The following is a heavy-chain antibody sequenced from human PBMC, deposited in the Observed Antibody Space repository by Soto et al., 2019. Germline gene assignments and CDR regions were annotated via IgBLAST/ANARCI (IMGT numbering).Heavy chain of an antibody. Sequence: QVQLQESAPGLVKPSETLSLTCTVSGGSISRYCRSWIRQPPGKGMEWIGYIYYNGSTNYNPSLKSRVTISVDTSKNQFSLKLKSVTAADTAVYYCARDRPARASGYPLSPPYYYYVMDVWGQGTTVTVSS. CDR3: ARDRPARASGYPLSPPYYYYVMDV. CDR1: GGSISRYC. CDR2: IYYNGST. D-gene: IGHD5-12*01. V-gene: IGHV4-59*01. J-gene: IGHJ6*02.